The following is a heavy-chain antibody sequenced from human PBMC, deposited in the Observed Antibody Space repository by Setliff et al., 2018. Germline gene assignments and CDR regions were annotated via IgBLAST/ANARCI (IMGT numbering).Heavy chain of an antibody. CDR3: AGGRRYDYGWDFDY. D-gene: IGHD4-17*01. CDR1: GGSFSGYF. V-gene: IGHV4-34*01. J-gene: IGHJ4*02. Sequence: PSETLSLTCAVYGGSFSGYFWTWIRQSPGKGLEWIGYIYSSGSTYYNPSLKRRVSISVDTSKNQFSPKLTSVTAADTAVYYCAGGRRYDYGWDFDYWGQGTLVTVSS. CDR2: IYSSGST.